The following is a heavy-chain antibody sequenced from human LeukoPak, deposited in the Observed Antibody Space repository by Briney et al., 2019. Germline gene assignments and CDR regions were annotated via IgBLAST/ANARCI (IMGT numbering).Heavy chain of an antibody. V-gene: IGHV3-30*14. Sequence: PGGSLRLSCAASEFTFSSYAMHWVRQAPGKGLEWVALISYDKSNKYYADSVKGRFTISRDNSKNTLFVQMNSLRTEDTAVYYCARSGVQWQWLLTYDAFDIWGQGTMVTVSS. CDR1: EFTFSSYA. CDR2: ISYDKSNK. J-gene: IGHJ3*02. D-gene: IGHD6-19*01. CDR3: ARSGVQWQWLLTYDAFDI.